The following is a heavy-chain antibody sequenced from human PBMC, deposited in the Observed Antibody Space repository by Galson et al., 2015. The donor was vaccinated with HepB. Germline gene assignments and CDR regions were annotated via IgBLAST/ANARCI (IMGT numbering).Heavy chain of an antibody. J-gene: IGHJ3*02. Sequence: SVKVSCKASGGTFSSYAISWVRQAPGQGLEWMGRIIPILGIANYAQKFQGRVTIDADKSTSTAYMELSGLRSEDTAVYYCARKYYDSSGYYPSGAFDIWGQGTMVTVSS. CDR3: ARKYYDSSGYYPSGAFDI. CDR2: IIPILGIA. D-gene: IGHD3-22*01. V-gene: IGHV1-69*04. CDR1: GGTFSSYA.